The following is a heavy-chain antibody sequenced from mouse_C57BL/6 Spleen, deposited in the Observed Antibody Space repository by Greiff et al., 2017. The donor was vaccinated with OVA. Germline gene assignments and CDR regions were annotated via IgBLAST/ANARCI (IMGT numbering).Heavy chain of an antibody. CDR1: GYTFTDHT. CDR2: IYPRDGST. CDR3: ARGGLGRGYFDY. J-gene: IGHJ2*01. V-gene: IGHV1-78*01. D-gene: IGHD4-1*01. Sequence: VKLQESDAELVKPGASVKISCKVSGYTFTDHTIHWMKQRPEQGLEWIGYIYPRDGSTKYNEKFKGKATLTADKSSSTAYMQLNSLTSEDSAVYFCARGGLGRGYFDYWGQGTTLTVSS.